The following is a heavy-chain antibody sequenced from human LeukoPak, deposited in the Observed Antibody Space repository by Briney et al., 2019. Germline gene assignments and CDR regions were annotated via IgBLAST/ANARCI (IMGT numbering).Heavy chain of an antibody. CDR2: ISSSSSYI. CDR1: GFTFNKYN. V-gene: IGHV3-21*01. CDR3: ARGPMVRTNFFDY. D-gene: IGHD3-10*01. J-gene: IGHJ4*02. Sequence: PGGSLRLSCAASGFTFNKYNMNWVRQAPGKGLEWVSSISSSSSYIYYADSVKGRFTISRDNDKHTLYLQMNSLRAEDTAVYYCARGPMVRTNFFDYWGEGTLVTVST.